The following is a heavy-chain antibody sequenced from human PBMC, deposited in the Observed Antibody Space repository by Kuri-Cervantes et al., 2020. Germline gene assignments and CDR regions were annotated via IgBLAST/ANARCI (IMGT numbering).Heavy chain of an antibody. Sequence: SETLSLTCTVSGGSISSGDYYWSWIRQPPGKGLEWIGCIYYSGSINYNPSLKSRVTISIDTSKHQFSLKLNSVTAADTAVYYCARVASFNWFDPWGQGTLVTVSS. CDR2: IYYSGSI. CDR1: GGSISSGDYY. J-gene: IGHJ5*02. D-gene: IGHD2-2*01. CDR3: ARVASFNWFDP. V-gene: IGHV4-61*08.